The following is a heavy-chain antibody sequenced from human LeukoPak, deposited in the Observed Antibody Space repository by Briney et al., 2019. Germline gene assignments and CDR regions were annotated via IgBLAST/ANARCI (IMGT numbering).Heavy chain of an antibody. CDR2: INAGNGNT. D-gene: IGHD6-13*01. CDR1: GYTYTSYA. Sequence: ASVKVSCKASGYTYTSYAMHWVRQAPGQRLEWMGWINAGNGNTKYSQKFQGRVTITRDTSASTAYMELSSLRSEDTAVYYCARGPPIAAADLDYWGQGTLVTVSS. CDR3: ARGPPIAAADLDY. V-gene: IGHV1-3*01. J-gene: IGHJ4*02.